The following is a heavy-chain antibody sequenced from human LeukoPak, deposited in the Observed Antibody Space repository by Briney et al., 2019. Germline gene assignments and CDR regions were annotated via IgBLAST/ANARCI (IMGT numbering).Heavy chain of an antibody. Sequence: GGSPRLSCAASGFTFSSDWMSWVRQAPGKGLEWVANIKQDGSEKYYVDSVKGRFTISRDNDKNSLFLQMTSLRAEDTAVYCRARVGGRYSPLGYWGQGNLVTASS. CDR3: ARVGGRYSPLGY. D-gene: IGHD3-16*02. V-gene: IGHV3-7*01. J-gene: IGHJ4*02. CDR1: GFTFSSDW. CDR2: IKQDGSEK.